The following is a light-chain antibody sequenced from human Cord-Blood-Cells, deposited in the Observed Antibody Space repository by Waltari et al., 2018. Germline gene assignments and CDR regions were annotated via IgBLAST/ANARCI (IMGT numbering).Light chain of an antibody. J-gene: IGLJ1*01. Sequence: QSALTQPPSASGSPGQSVTISCTGTSSDVGGYNYVSCYQQPPGKAPRLMIYEVSKRPSGVPDRFSGSKSGNTASLTVSGLQAEDEADYYCSSYAGSNNFVFGTGTKVTVL. CDR2: EVS. CDR1: SSDVGGYNY. V-gene: IGLV2-8*01. CDR3: SSYAGSNNFV.